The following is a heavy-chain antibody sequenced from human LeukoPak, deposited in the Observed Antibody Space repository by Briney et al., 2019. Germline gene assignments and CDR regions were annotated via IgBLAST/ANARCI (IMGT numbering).Heavy chain of an antibody. CDR1: GFTFSSYS. CDR3: ARAMGYCSSTSCYPIYYYYYYMDV. CDR2: ISSSSSYI. D-gene: IGHD2-2*01. V-gene: IGHV3-21*01. J-gene: IGHJ6*03. Sequence: PGGSLRLSCAASGFTFSSYSMNWVRQAPGKGLEWVSSISSSSSYIYYADSVKGRFTISRDNAKNSLYLQMNSLRAEDTAVYYCARAMGYCSSTSCYPIYYYYYYMDVWGKGTTVTVSS.